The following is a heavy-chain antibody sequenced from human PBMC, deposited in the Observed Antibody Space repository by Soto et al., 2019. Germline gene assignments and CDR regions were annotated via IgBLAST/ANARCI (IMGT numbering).Heavy chain of an antibody. CDR1: GYTLTGYY. V-gene: IGHV1-2*02. D-gene: IGHD3-10*01. Sequence: GASVKVSCKASGYTLTGYYMHWVRQAPGQGLEWMGWINPNSGGTNYAQKFQGRVTMTGDTSISTAYMELSRLRSDDTAVYYCAREYGSGSYYHYYGMDGWGQGTTVTVSS. CDR2: INPNSGGT. CDR3: AREYGSGSYYHYYGMDG. J-gene: IGHJ6*02.